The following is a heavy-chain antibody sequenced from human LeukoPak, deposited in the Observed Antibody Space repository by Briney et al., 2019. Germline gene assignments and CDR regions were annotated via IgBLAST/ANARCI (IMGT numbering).Heavy chain of an antibody. D-gene: IGHD6-19*01. Sequence: PGGSLRLSCAVSGFTLSDYAMSWVRQAPGKGPEWISAIRGGSSDTYYADSVRGRFTISRDNSKNTLYLQMNSLSAEDTAVYYCAKDLFGVAGSRGYFQYWGQGTLVTVSS. CDR3: AKDLFGVAGSRGYFQY. V-gene: IGHV3-23*01. J-gene: IGHJ1*01. CDR1: GFTLSDYA. CDR2: IRGGSSDT.